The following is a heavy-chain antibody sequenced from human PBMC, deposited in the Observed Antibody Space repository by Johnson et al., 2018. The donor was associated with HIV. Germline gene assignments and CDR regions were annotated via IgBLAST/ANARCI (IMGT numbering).Heavy chain of an antibody. D-gene: IGHD1-26*01. CDR3: TTDVPGGPYYNAFDI. J-gene: IGHJ3*02. Sequence: QVQLVESGGGLVKPGGSLRLSCAASGFTFSNAWMNWVRQAPGKGLEWVAVISYDGSNKYYADSVKGRFTISRDNSKNTLYLQMNSLKTEDTALYYCTTDVPGGPYYNAFDIWGQGTMVTVSS. CDR1: GFTFSNAW. CDR2: ISYDGSNK. V-gene: IGHV3-30*03.